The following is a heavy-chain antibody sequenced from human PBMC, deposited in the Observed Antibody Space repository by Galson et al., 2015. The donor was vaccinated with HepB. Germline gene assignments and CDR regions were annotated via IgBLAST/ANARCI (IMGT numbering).Heavy chain of an antibody. CDR3: AREDSSGWSGWFDP. Sequence: SVKVSCKASGYTFTGYYMHWVRQAPGQGLEWMGWINPNSGGTNYAQKFQGRVTMTRDTSISTAYMELSRLRSDDTAVYYCAREDSSGWSGWFDPWGQGTLVTVSS. V-gene: IGHV1-2*02. J-gene: IGHJ5*02. D-gene: IGHD6-19*01. CDR1: GYTFTGYY. CDR2: INPNSGGT.